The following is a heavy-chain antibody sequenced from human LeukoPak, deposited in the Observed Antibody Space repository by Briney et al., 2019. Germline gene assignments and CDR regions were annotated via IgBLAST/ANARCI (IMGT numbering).Heavy chain of an antibody. Sequence: SETLSLTCTVSGGSISSSSYYWGWIRQPPGKGLEWIGSIYYSGTTYYNPSLKSRVTISVETSKNQFSLKLSSVTAADTAVYYCARGLIIGTTSPFDYWGQGTLVTVSS. CDR1: GGSISSSSYY. D-gene: IGHD1-7*01. CDR2: IYYSGTT. V-gene: IGHV4-39*07. J-gene: IGHJ4*02. CDR3: ARGLIIGTTSPFDY.